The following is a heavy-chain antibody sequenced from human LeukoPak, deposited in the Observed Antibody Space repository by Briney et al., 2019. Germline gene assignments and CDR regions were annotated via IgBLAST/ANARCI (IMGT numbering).Heavy chain of an antibody. CDR1: GFTFSSYG. Sequence: GGSLRLSCAASGFTFSSYGMSWARQAPGKGLEWVSAISGSGGSTYYADSVKGRFTISRDNSKNTLYLQMNSLRAEDTAVYYCAKSPLLWFGELEYFDYWGQGTLVTVSS. J-gene: IGHJ4*02. CDR3: AKSPLLWFGELEYFDY. CDR2: ISGSGGST. D-gene: IGHD3-10*01. V-gene: IGHV3-23*01.